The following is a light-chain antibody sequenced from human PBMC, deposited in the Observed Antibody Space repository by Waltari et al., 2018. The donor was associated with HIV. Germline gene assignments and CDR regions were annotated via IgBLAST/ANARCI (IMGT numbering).Light chain of an antibody. Sequence: QSALTQPPSTSGTPGQTVTIPCSGSSSNIGDNYVSWYQQLPGTAPKLLIYRNSQRPSGCRDRCSGSKSGTSASLAINDLRSEDEAEYHCAAWDDSLSGWVFGGGTNLTVL. V-gene: IGLV1-47*01. CDR3: AAWDDSLSGWV. J-gene: IGLJ3*02. CDR2: RNS. CDR1: SSNIGDNY.